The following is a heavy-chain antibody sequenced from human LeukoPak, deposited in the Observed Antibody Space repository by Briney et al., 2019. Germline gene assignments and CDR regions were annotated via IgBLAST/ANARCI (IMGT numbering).Heavy chain of an antibody. J-gene: IGHJ6*03. Sequence: SETLSLTCAVSGGSISSSNWWSWVRQPPGKGLEWIGEINDSGMTNYSPSLKSRVTILVDTSKNQFSLRLSSVTAADTALYYCARKGPYADYDHYFYYMDVWGKGTTVTVSS. V-gene: IGHV4-4*02. CDR3: ARKGPYADYDHYFYYMDV. CDR1: GGSISSSNW. D-gene: IGHD4-17*01. CDR2: INDSGMT.